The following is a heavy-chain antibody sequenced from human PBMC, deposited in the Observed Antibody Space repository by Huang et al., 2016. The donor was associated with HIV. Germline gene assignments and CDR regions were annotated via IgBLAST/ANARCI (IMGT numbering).Heavy chain of an antibody. CDR1: GCTFTNYD. CDR3: ARSAYGDLDY. Sequence: QVHLVQSGAEVKKPGASVKVSCKASGCTFTNYDINWVGQAHGRGLEGMGWMNPNTGNTGFAQSFQGRVTMTRKTSITTAYMELTSLTSEDTAVYYCARSAYGDLDYWGLGTLVIVSS. V-gene: IGHV1-8*02. J-gene: IGHJ4*02. D-gene: IGHD4-17*01. CDR2: MNPNTGNT.